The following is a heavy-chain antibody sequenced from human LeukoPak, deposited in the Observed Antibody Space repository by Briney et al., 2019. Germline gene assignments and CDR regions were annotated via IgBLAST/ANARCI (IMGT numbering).Heavy chain of an antibody. Sequence: TGGSLRLSCAASGFTFSSYSMNWVRQAPGKRLEWVSYISSSSSTIYYADSVKGRFTISRDNAKNSLYLQMNSLRAEDTAGYYCARDLHDRDCSSTSCYRGYYYYYMDVWGKGTTVTVSS. CDR1: GFTFSSYS. CDR3: ARDLHDRDCSSTSCYRGYYYYYMDV. J-gene: IGHJ6*03. D-gene: IGHD2-2*02. CDR2: ISSSSSTI. V-gene: IGHV3-48*01.